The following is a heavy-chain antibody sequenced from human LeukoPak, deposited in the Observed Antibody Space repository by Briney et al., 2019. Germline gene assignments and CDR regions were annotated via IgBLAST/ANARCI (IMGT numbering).Heavy chain of an antibody. V-gene: IGHV3-53*01. CDR3: VKVAVQTQVVPAAIFFDY. D-gene: IGHD2-2*01. CDR1: GFTVSGNY. J-gene: IGHJ4*02. CDR2: IYSGGST. Sequence: PGGSLRLSCAASGFTVSGNYMTWVRQAPGKGLEWVSVIYSGGSTFYADSVKGRFTISRDNSKNTLYLQMNSLRAEDTAVYYCVKVAVQTQVVPAAIFFDYWGQGTLVTVSS.